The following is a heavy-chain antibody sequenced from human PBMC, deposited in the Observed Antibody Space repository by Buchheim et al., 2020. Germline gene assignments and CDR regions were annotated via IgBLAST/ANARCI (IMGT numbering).Heavy chain of an antibody. Sequence: QVQLVESGGGVVQPGRSLRLSCAASGFTFSSYGMHWVRQAPGKGLEWVAVIWYDGSNKYYADSVKGRFTISRDNSKNTLYLQMNSLRAEDTAVYYCARARQTNYYDSSGYSFYFDYWGQGTL. J-gene: IGHJ4*02. V-gene: IGHV3-33*01. CDR3: ARARQTNYYDSSGYSFYFDY. D-gene: IGHD3-22*01. CDR2: IWYDGSNK. CDR1: GFTFSSYG.